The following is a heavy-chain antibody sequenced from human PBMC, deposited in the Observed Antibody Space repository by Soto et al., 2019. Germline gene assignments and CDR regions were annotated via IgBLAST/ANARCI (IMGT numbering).Heavy chain of an antibody. Sequence: QVQLVQSGAEVKKPGSSVKVSCKASGGTFSSYAISWVRQAPGQGLEWMGGIIPIFGTANYAQKFQGRVTITADESRSTAYMELSSRRSEDRAVYYCAVVDGSSTSCYKGYYYYGMDVWGQGTTVTVSS. J-gene: IGHJ6*02. CDR1: GGTFSSYA. CDR2: IIPIFGTA. V-gene: IGHV1-69*01. D-gene: IGHD2-2*02. CDR3: AVVDGSSTSCYKGYYYYGMDV.